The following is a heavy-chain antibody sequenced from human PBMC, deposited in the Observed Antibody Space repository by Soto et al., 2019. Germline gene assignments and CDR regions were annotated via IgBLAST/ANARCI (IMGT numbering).Heavy chain of an antibody. D-gene: IGHD3-10*01. V-gene: IGHV3-23*01. CDR1: GFTFSSYA. J-gene: IGHJ4*02. CDR2: ISGSGGST. CDR3: AKLERITMVRGVIDY. Sequence: EVQLLESGGGLVQPGGSLRLSCAASGFTFSSYAMSWVRQAPGKGLEWVSAISGSGGSTYYADSVKGRFTISRDNSKDTLYLQMNSLRAEDTAVYYCAKLERITMVRGVIDYWGQGTLVTVSS.